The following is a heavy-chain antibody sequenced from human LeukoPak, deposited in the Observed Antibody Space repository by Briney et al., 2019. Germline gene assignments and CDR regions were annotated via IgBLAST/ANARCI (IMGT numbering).Heavy chain of an antibody. Sequence: PGGSLRLSCAASGFTFSSYAMHWVRQAPGKGLEWVAVISYDGSNKYYADSVKGRFTISRDNSKNTLYLQMNNLRAEDTAVYYCAVLEMAQPAHDYWGQGTLVTVSS. D-gene: IGHD5-24*01. V-gene: IGHV3-30-3*01. CDR3: AVLEMAQPAHDY. CDR2: ISYDGSNK. J-gene: IGHJ4*02. CDR1: GFTFSSYA.